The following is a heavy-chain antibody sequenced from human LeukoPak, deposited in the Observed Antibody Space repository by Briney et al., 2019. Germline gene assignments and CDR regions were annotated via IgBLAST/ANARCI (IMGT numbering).Heavy chain of an antibody. CDR1: GFTVSSNY. CDR3: AGTTLYCSSTSCYYYYYYMDV. CDR2: IYSGGST. D-gene: IGHD2-2*01. V-gene: IGHV3-53*01. J-gene: IGHJ6*03. Sequence: GGSLRLSCAASGFTVSSNYMSWVRQAPGKGLEWVSVIYSGGSTYYAHSVKGRFTISRDNSKNTLYLQMNSLRAEDTAVYYCAGTTLYCSSTSCYYYYYYMDVWGKGTTVTVSS.